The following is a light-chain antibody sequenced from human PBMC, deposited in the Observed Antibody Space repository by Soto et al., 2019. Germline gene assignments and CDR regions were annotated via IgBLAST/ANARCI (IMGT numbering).Light chain of an antibody. CDR2: GAS. CDR1: ENIKTF. Sequence: DIQMTQSPSSLSASVGDRVTITCRASENIKTFLHWYQKKPGKAPNLLVYGASSLHSGVPSRFSGSGSGTDFTLTISSLQPEDFATYYCQQSYSTPRTFGQGTKVDIK. CDR3: QQSYSTPRT. V-gene: IGKV1-39*01. J-gene: IGKJ1*01.